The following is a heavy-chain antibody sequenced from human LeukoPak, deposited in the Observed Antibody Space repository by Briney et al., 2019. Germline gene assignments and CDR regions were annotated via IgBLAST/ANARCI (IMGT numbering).Heavy chain of an antibody. CDR1: GFTFTAYW. CDR2: INPADSDT. Sequence: KTGESLKISCKASGFTFTAYWIGWVRQMPGKGLEWMGIINPADSDTRYSPSFQGQVTISADKSITTAYLQWSSLKASDTAIYYCVRHWWGSDCMPKYNWFDPWGQGTLVTVSP. D-gene: IGHD2-21*02. CDR3: VRHWWGSDCMPKYNWFDP. J-gene: IGHJ5*02. V-gene: IGHV5-51*01.